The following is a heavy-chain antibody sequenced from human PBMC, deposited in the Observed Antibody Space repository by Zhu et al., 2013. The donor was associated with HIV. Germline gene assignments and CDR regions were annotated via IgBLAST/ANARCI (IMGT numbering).Heavy chain of an antibody. J-gene: IGHJ4*02. Sequence: QVQLQESGPGLVKPSETLSLTCTVSGGSISSSSYYWGWIRQPPGKGLEWIGSIYYSGSTYYNPSLKSRVTISVDTSKNQFSLKLSSVTAADTAVYYCARTPTYYDILTGYNGLMYFDYWAREPWSPSPQ. V-gene: IGHV4-39*07. CDR1: GGSISSSSYY. D-gene: IGHD3-9*01. CDR3: ARTPTYYDILTGYNGLMYFDY. CDR2: IYYSGST.